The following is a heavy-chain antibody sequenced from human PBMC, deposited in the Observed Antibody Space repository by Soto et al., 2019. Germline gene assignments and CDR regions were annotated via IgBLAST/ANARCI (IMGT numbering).Heavy chain of an antibody. D-gene: IGHD5-12*01. J-gene: IGHJ5*02. CDR1: GFTVSSTY. CDR2: IRSKGNNYAT. CDR3: TKAMRQGSSGGYDTNCFDL. Sequence: GGSLRLSCAASGFTVSSTYMIWVRQAPGKGLEWVGRIRSKGNNYATTYAASVKGRFTISRDDSKNTAYLQMDSLKIEDTAVYYCTKAMRQGSSGGYDTNCFDLWGQRTLVTVSS. V-gene: IGHV3-73*01.